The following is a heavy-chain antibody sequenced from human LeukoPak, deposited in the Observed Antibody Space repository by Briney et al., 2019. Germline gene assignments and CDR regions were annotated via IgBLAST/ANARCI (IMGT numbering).Heavy chain of an antibody. CDR1: GFTFSSYA. D-gene: IGHD5-18*01. V-gene: IGHV3-30*04. CDR3: ARGHSYGYVLDY. J-gene: IGHJ4*02. CDR2: ISYDGSNK. Sequence: GRALRLSCAASGFTFSSYARHWVRQAPGKGVEWVAVISYDGSNKYYADSGKGRFTISRDNSTHTLYLQMNSLRAEDTAVYYCARGHSYGYVLDYWGQGTLVTASS.